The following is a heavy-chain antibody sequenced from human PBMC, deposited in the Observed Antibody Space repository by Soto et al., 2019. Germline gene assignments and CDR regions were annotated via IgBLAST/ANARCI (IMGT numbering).Heavy chain of an antibody. D-gene: IGHD2-2*01. CDR2: IIPIPGTA. CDR3: ARSQGSSTSLEIYYYYYYGMDV. Sequence: QVQLVQSGAEVKKPGSSVKVSCKASGGTFSSYAISWVRQAPGQGLEWMGGIIPIPGTANYAQKFQGRVTITADESTSTAYMELSSARSEDTAVYYCARSQGSSTSLEIYYYYYYGMDVWGQGTTVTVSS. CDR1: GGTFSSYA. J-gene: IGHJ6*02. V-gene: IGHV1-69*01.